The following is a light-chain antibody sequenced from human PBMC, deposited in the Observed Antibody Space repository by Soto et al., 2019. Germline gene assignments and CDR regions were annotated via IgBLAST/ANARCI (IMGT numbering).Light chain of an antibody. Sequence: QSALTQPASVSGSPGQSITISCTGTSSDVGGYNYVSWYQQHPGDAPKLMIYHVSNRPSGVSNRFSGSKSGNTASLTISGLQAEGEADYYCSSYTSTTAYIFGTGTKVTVL. V-gene: IGLV2-14*03. CDR1: SSDVGGYNY. CDR3: SSYTSTTAYI. J-gene: IGLJ1*01. CDR2: HVS.